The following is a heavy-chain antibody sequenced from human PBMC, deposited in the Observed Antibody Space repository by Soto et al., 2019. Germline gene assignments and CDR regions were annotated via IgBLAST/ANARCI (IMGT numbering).Heavy chain of an antibody. V-gene: IGHV4-59*01. CDR1: GGSISSYY. CDR3: ARDLGRGTFDY. J-gene: IGHJ4*02. CDR2: ISYSWRT. Sequence: QVQLQESGPGLVKPSETLSLTCTVSGGSISSYYWSWIRQAPGKGLGWIGHISYSWRTNYNPSLKSLVAISLDTSKDQFSLKLSSVTAADTAVYYCARDLGRGTFDYWGQGTLVPVSS. D-gene: IGHD1-1*01.